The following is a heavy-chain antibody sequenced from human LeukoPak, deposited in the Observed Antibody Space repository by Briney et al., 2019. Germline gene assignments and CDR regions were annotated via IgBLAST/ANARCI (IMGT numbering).Heavy chain of an antibody. CDR3: AREENIVGATLGDY. Sequence: ASVKVSCKASGYTFTGYYMHWVRQAPGQGLEWMGWINPNSGGTNYAQKFQGRVTMTRDTSISTAYMELSRLRSDDTAVYYSAREENIVGATLGDYWGQGTLVTVSS. V-gene: IGHV1-2*02. D-gene: IGHD1-26*01. CDR2: INPNSGGT. CDR1: GYTFTGYY. J-gene: IGHJ4*02.